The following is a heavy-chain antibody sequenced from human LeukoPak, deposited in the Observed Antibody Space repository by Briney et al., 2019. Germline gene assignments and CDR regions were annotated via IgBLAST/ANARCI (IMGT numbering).Heavy chain of an antibody. V-gene: IGHV4-59*01. Sequence: SETLSLTCTVSGGSISSYYWSWLRQPPGKGLEWIGYIYYSGSTNYNPSLKSRVTISVDTSKNQFSLKLSSVTAADTAVYYCASYASYGRAFDYWGQGTLVTVSS. CDR1: GGSISSYY. J-gene: IGHJ4*02. CDR3: ASYASYGRAFDY. D-gene: IGHD4-17*01. CDR2: IYYSGST.